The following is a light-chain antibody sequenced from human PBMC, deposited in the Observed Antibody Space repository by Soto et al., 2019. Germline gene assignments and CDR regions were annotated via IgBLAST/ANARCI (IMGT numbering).Light chain of an antibody. CDR1: PTAGSD. J-gene: IGKJ1*01. Sequence: IVLAQSPATPSVSPPEIASRSCTTSPTAGSDLAWYQKRHGQAPRLLIYGASTRATGIPARFSGSGSGTEFTLTFSSLQSEDFAVYFCQQFKPWPRTFGQGTKVDIK. CDR3: QQFKPWPRT. V-gene: IGKV3-15*01. CDR2: GAS.